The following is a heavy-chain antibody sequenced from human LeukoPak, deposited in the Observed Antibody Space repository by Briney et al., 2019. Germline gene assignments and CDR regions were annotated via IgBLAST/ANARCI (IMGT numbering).Heavy chain of an antibody. Sequence: TSVKVSCKASGYTFASYDINWVRQATGQGLEWMGWMNPNSGNTGYAQKFQGRVTMTRNTSISAAYMELSSLRSEDTAVYYCARVSSRYFDWLSGWFDSWGQGTLVTVSS. CDR3: ARVSSRYFDWLSGWFDS. CDR2: MNPNSGNT. D-gene: IGHD3-9*01. J-gene: IGHJ5*01. V-gene: IGHV1-8*01. CDR1: GYTFASYD.